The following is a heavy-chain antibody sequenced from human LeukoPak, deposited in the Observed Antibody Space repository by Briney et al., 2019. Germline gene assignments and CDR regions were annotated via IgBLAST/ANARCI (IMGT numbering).Heavy chain of an antibody. D-gene: IGHD3-9*01. CDR1: GFTFSSYG. CDR3: ARARLRYFDWLSYY. CDR2: INPNSGGT. V-gene: IGHV1-2*02. Sequence: GGSLRLSCAASGFTFSSYGMHWVRQAPGQGLEWMGWINPNSGGTNYAQKFQGRVTMTRDTSISTAYMELSRLRSDDTAVYYCARARLRYFDWLSYYWGQGTLVTVSS. J-gene: IGHJ4*02.